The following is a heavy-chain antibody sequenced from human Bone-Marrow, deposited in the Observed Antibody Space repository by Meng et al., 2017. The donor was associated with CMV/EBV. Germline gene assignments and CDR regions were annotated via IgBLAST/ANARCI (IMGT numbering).Heavy chain of an antibody. V-gene: IGHV5-51*01. CDR3: ARLVPYGMDV. CDR2: IYPGDSDT. Sequence: KVSCKGSGYTFGDYWIGWVRQMPGKGLEWMGIIYPGDSDTRYSPSFQGQVTISADKSISTAYLQWSSLKASDTAMYYCARLVPYGMDVWGQGTTVTVSS. CDR1: GYTFGDYW. J-gene: IGHJ6*02.